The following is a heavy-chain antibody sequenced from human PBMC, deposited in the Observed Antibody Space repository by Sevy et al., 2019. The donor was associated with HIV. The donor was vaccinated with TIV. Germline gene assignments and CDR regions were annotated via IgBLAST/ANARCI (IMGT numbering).Heavy chain of an antibody. D-gene: IGHD1-26*01. CDR2: ISSSSADI. V-gene: IGHV3-21*01. J-gene: IGHJ3*02. CDR3: ARDLLVGSTYVFDI. CDR1: GFTFSNYN. Sequence: GGSLRLSCAASGFTFSNYNMNWVRQAPGEGLKWVSSISSSSADIYYTDSVKGRFTVSRDNSRKSLFLQMNGVSAEDTALYYCARDLLVGSTYVFDIWGRGTMVTVSS.